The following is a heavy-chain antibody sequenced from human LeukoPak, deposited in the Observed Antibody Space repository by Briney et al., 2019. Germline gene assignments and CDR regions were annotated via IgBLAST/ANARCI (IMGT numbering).Heavy chain of an antibody. Sequence: SQTLSLTCTVSGGSISSGVYYWSWIRQPPGKGLEWIGYIYESGDTHYNPSLKSRVIISVDTSKNQFSLKLSSVTAADTAVYYCARRFLWFGESSGTFDYWGQGTLVTVSS. CDR2: IYESGDT. J-gene: IGHJ4*02. CDR1: GGSISSGVYY. CDR3: ARRFLWFGESSGTFDY. D-gene: IGHD3-10*01. V-gene: IGHV4-30-4*01.